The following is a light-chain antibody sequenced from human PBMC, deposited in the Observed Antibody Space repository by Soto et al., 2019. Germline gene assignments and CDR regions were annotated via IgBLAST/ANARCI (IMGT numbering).Light chain of an antibody. CDR2: GAS. Sequence: EIVLTQSPGTLSLSPGERATLSCRASQSVSSSFLAWYQQKPGQAPRLLIYGASSRATGIPDRFSGSVSGTDVTITISRLEPEDVAVYYCQPSGSSPLTFGGGTKVEIK. J-gene: IGKJ4*01. V-gene: IGKV3-20*01. CDR3: QPSGSSPLT. CDR1: QSVSSSF.